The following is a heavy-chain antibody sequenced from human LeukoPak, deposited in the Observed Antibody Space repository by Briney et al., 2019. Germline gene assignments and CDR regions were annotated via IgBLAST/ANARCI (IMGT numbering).Heavy chain of an antibody. Sequence: SVKVSCKASGGTFSSYAISWVRQAPGQGLEWMGGIIPIFGTANYAQKFQGRVTITADESTSTAYMELSSLRSEDTAVYYCARGKFNDYVWGSYRYDAFDIRGQGTMVTVSS. CDR1: GGTFSSYA. D-gene: IGHD3-16*02. CDR2: IIPIFGTA. CDR3: ARGKFNDYVWGSYRYDAFDI. V-gene: IGHV1-69*01. J-gene: IGHJ3*02.